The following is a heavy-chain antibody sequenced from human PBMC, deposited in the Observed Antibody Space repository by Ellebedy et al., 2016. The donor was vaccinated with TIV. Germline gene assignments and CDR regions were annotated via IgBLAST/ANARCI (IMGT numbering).Heavy chain of an antibody. Sequence: GESLKISXSASGFTFSSYAMHWVRQAPGKGLEYVSAITNNGDSTYYADSVKGRFTISRDNSKNTLYLQMSSLRAEDTAVYYCVKWYGAYDFDPWGQGTLVTVSS. CDR1: GFTFSSYA. V-gene: IGHV3-64D*06. J-gene: IGHJ5*02. CDR2: ITNNGDST. D-gene: IGHD3-3*01. CDR3: VKWYGAYDFDP.